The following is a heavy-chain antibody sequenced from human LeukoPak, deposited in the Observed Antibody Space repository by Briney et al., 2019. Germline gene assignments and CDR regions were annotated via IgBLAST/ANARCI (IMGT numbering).Heavy chain of an antibody. Sequence: GGALRLSCAASGFTFSSYWMSWVRQAPGKGREGVANIKQDGSEKYYVDSVKGRFTISRDNAKNSLYLQMNSLRAEDTAVYYCARVGYTGGTVDYWGQGTLVTVSS. CDR1: GFTFSSYW. CDR3: ARVGYTGGTVDY. CDR2: IKQDGSEK. V-gene: IGHV3-7*01. J-gene: IGHJ4*02. D-gene: IGHD5-12*01.